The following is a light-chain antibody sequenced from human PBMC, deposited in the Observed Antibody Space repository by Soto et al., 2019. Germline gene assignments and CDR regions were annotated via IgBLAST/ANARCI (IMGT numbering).Light chain of an antibody. J-gene: IGLJ2*01. CDR1: PEAVTSGHY. CDR3: LLTYSGVGVV. V-gene: IGLV7-46*01. Sequence: QTVVTQEPSLPFSPGGKATPPFASSPEAVTSGHYPFGFQQRPGQAPRTLIYDTSNKHSWTPARFSGSLLGDKVALTLSGAQPEDEADYYCLLTYSGVGVVFGGGTKLTVL. CDR2: DTS.